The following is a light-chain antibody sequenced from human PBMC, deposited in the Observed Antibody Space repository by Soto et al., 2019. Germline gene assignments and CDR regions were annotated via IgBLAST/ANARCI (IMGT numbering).Light chain of an antibody. CDR1: QSVSRH. J-gene: IGKJ4*01. CDR3: GDRSNWLT. CDR2: DAS. Sequence: EIVLPQSPATLSLSPGERATLSCRASQSVSRHLAWYQQKPGQAPRLLIYDASNRATAIPARFGGSGSATDFTLTISSLEPEDYAVEYCGDRSNWLTLGGGTKVELK. V-gene: IGKV3-11*01.